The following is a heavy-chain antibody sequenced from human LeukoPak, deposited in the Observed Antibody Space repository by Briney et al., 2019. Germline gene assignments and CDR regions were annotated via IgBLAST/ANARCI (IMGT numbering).Heavy chain of an antibody. J-gene: IGHJ4*02. CDR1: GFTFDDYA. Sequence: PGGSLRLSCAASGFTFDDYAMHWVRQAPGKGLEWVSGISWNSGNIGYADSVKGRFTISRDNAKNSLYLQMNSLRAEDMALYYCAKGYSGSYFEPFDYWGQGTLVTVSS. CDR3: AKGYSGSYFEPFDY. V-gene: IGHV3-9*03. CDR2: ISWNSGNI. D-gene: IGHD1-26*01.